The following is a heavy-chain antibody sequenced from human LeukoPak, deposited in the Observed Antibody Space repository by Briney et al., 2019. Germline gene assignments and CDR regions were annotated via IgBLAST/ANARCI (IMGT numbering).Heavy chain of an antibody. J-gene: IGHJ4*02. D-gene: IGHD2-15*01. CDR1: GFTFSSYA. CDR3: ARTCSGGSCYSDY. V-gene: IGHV3-30*04. Sequence: GRSLRLSCAASGFTFSSYAMHWVRQAPGKGLEWVAVISYDGSNKYYADSVKGRFTISRDNSKNTLYLQMNSLRAEDTAVYYCARTCSGGSCYSDYWGQGTLVTVSS. CDR2: ISYDGSNK.